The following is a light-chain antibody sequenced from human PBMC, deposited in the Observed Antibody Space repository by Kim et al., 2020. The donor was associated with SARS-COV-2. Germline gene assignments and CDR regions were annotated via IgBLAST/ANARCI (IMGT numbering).Light chain of an antibody. CDR2: REK. Sequence: RGSQPLSGSLANVGRKYVYLCRPAPGTGPQLLNYREKQRASGGPCRFPGPKSGTPASLAISGLRSEDEADYYCAAWDDSLSGHVVFGGGTQLTVL. V-gene: IGLV1-47*01. CDR3: AAWDDSLSGHVV. CDR1: LANVGRKY. J-gene: IGLJ2*01.